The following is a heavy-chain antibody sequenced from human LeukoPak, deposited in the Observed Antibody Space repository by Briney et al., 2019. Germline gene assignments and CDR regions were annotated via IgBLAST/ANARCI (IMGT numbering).Heavy chain of an antibody. Sequence: ASVKVSCKTSGYIFTPHHIHWMRQAPGQGLELLGWVSATNNPEYSQKFQGRVVITRDASATTSYLELNSLRSEDTAVYYCAMSVEMPPIPSFDYWGQGTLVTVSS. J-gene: IGHJ4*02. CDR1: GYIFTPHH. CDR3: AMSVEMPPIPSFDY. CDR2: VSATNNP. V-gene: IGHV1-3*01. D-gene: IGHD5-24*01.